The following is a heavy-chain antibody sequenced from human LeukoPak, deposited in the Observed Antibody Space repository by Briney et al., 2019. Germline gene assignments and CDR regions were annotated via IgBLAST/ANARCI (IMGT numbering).Heavy chain of an antibody. D-gene: IGHD2-15*01. V-gene: IGHV1-2*02. CDR1: GYTFTGYY. CDR3: ARGIWGLTDYYYYYMDV. CDR2: INPNSGGT. J-gene: IGHJ6*03. Sequence: GASVKVSCKASGYTFTGYYMHWVRQAPGQGLEWMGWINPNSGGTNYAQKFQGRVTMTRDTSISTAYMELSRLRSDDTAVYYCARGIWGLTDYYYYYMDVWGKGTTVTVSS.